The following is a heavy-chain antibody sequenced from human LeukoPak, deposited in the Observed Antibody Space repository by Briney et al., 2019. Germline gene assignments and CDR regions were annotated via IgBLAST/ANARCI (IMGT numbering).Heavy chain of an antibody. D-gene: IGHD3/OR15-3a*01. CDR1: GFTFSSYG. V-gene: IGHV3-48*01. CDR2: ITGSISSI. Sequence: GGSLRLSCAASGFTFSSYGMSWVRQAPGKGLEWVSYITGSISSIHYADSVKGRFTISRDNAKNSVYLQMNGLRLEDTAVYYCARTGLGLYSFDYWGQGTLVTVSS. J-gene: IGHJ4*02. CDR3: ARTGLGLYSFDY.